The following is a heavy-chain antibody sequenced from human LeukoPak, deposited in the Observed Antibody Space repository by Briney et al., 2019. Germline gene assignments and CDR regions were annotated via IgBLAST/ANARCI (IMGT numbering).Heavy chain of an antibody. D-gene: IGHD6-19*01. CDR3: AKYGNSGWVIDN. J-gene: IGHJ4*02. CDR2: IYYTGGT. Sequence: PSETLSLTCTVSGGSIGSDYWTWIRQPPGKGLEYIGYIYYTGGTNYNPSLKSRVTISVDTSKNQFSLKLSSVTAANTAVYFCAKYGNSGWVIDNWGQGTLVTVSS. V-gene: IGHV4-59*08. CDR1: GGSIGSDY.